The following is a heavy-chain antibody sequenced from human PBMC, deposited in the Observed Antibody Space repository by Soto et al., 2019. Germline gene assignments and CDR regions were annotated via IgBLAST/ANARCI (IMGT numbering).Heavy chain of an antibody. CDR3: ARDQGGGSSSFDY. CDR1: GYTFTGYY. V-gene: IGHV1-2*04. Sequence: ASVKVSCKASGYTFTGYYMHWVRQAPGQGLEWMGWINPNSGGTNYAQKFQGWVTMTRDTSISTAYMELSRLRSDDTAVYYCARDQGGGSSSFDYWGQGTQVTVSS. J-gene: IGHJ4*02. D-gene: IGHD1-26*01. CDR2: INPNSGGT.